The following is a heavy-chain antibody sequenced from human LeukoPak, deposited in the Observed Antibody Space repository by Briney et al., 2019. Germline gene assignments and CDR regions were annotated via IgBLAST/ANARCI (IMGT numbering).Heavy chain of an antibody. CDR1: GFTFSIYT. D-gene: IGHD3-3*01. J-gene: IGHJ4*02. Sequence: PGGSLRLSCAASGFTFSIYTMNWVRQAPGKGLEWVSYIRSSGSTIYYADSVKGRFTISRDNAKNSLYLQMNSLRAEDTAVYYCARAGAYDFWSGYYSALFDYWGQGTPVTVSS. CDR3: ARAGAYDFWSGYYSALFDY. CDR2: IRSSGSTI. V-gene: IGHV3-48*04.